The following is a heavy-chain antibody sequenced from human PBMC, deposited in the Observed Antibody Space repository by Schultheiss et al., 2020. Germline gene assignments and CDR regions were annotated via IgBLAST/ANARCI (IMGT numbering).Heavy chain of an antibody. D-gene: IGHD2-2*01. V-gene: IGHV6-1*01. CDR2: TYYRSKWYN. Sequence: SQTLSLTCAISGDSVSSNSAAWNWIRQSPSRGLEWLGRTYYRSKWYNDYAVSVKSRITINPDTSKNQFSLQLNSVTPDDTAVYYCARVTHCSTTSCFEGYFDYWGQGALVTVSS. CDR1: GDSVSSNSAA. CDR3: ARVTHCSTTSCFEGYFDY. J-gene: IGHJ4*02.